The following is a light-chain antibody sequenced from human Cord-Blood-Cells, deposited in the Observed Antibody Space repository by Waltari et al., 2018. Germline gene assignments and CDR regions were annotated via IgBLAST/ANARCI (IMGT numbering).Light chain of an antibody. CDR1: QSISSY. CDR3: QQGYSTPYT. CDR2: AAS. V-gene: IGKV1-39*01. J-gene: IGKJ2*01. Sequence: DIQMTQSPSSLSASVGDRVTITCRASQSISSYLNWYQQKPGKAPKLLIYAASSLQSGVPTRFSGSGSATDFTLTISRLPPDDFATYYCQQGYSTPYTFGQGTKLEIK.